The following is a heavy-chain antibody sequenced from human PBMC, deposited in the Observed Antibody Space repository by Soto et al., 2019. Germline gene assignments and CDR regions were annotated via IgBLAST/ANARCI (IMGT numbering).Heavy chain of an antibody. V-gene: IGHV4-39*01. CDR3: ARHRACNTACDFDH. J-gene: IGHJ4*02. D-gene: IGHD2-15*01. CDR1: GDSIDSHGSH. CDR2: VAYTGTT. Sequence: QLQLRESGPGLERPSETLSLSCFVSGDSIDSHGSHWSWIRQSPGKGLAWIGTVAYTGTTYYTPPLRSRVSVSADKSQNQFSLKLTSVPAADTAVYYCARHRACNTACDFDHWGQGTLVTVSS.